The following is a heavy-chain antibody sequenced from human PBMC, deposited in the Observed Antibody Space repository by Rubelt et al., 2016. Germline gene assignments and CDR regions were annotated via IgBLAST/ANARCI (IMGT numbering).Heavy chain of an antibody. CDR2: IIPIFGTA. D-gene: IGHD5-18*01. Sequence: KPGSSVKVSCKASGGTFSSYAISWVRQAPGQGLEWMGGIIPIFGTANYAQKFQGRVTITADESTSTAYMELSSLRSDDTAVYYCARGSGNTAMVTWDYYYYGMDVWGQGTTVTVSS. CDR1: GGTFSSYA. V-gene: IGHV1-69*01. J-gene: IGHJ6*02. CDR3: ARGSGNTAMVTWDYYYYGMDV.